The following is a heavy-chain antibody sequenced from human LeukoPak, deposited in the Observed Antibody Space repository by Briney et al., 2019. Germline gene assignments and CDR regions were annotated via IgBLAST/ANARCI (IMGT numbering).Heavy chain of an antibody. CDR1: VFTLSSFW. J-gene: IGHJ2*01. Sequence: GGSLRLSCVTSVFTLSSFWMSWVRQNPGKGLERGANIKQEGRERYYVDSVKGRFTISRDNAKNSLFMQMNSLRADDTAVYYCASLPGGKTAALEFDLRGRGTLVTVSS. D-gene: IGHD6-13*01. V-gene: IGHV3-7*01. CDR3: ASLPGGKTAALEFDL. CDR2: IKQEGRER.